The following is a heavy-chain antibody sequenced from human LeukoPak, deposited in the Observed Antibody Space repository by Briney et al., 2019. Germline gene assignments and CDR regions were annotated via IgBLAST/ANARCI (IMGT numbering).Heavy chain of an antibody. CDR3: ARGYGSGSYYHY. CDR2: INHSGST. D-gene: IGHD3-10*01. Sequence: SETLSLTCAVYGGSFSGYYWSWIRQPPGKGLEWIGEINHSGSTNYNPSLKSRVTISVDTSKNQFSLKLSSVTAADTAVYYCARGYGSGSYYHYWGQGTLVTVSS. J-gene: IGHJ4*02. CDR1: GGSFSGYY. V-gene: IGHV4-34*01.